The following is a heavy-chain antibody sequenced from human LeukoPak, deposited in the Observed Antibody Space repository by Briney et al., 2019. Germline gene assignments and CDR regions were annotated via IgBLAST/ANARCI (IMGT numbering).Heavy chain of an antibody. CDR3: ARGGNVEMSAITWGQFDY. D-gene: IGHD5-24*01. Sequence: GASVKVSCKASGYTFTSYDINWVRQATGQGLEWMGWMNPNSGNTGYAQKFQGRVTITRNTSISTAYMELSSLRSEDTAVYYCARGGNVEMSAITWGQFDYWGQGTLVTVSS. CDR1: GYTFTSYD. V-gene: IGHV1-8*03. J-gene: IGHJ4*02. CDR2: MNPNSGNT.